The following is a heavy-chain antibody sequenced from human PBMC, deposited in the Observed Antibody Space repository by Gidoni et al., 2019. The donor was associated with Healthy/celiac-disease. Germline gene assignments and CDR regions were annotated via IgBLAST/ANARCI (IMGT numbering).Heavy chain of an antibody. V-gene: IGHV4-31*03. CDR2: IYYSGST. D-gene: IGHD2-21*01. CDR1: GGSISRGGDY. Sequence: QVQLQESGPGLVKPSQTLSLTCTVSGGSISRGGDYWSWIRQHPGKGLEWIRYIYYSGSTYYNPSLKSRVTISVDTSKNQFSLKLSSVTAADTAVYYCARVGIPPIPDDYYYYYGMDVWGQGTTVTVSS. J-gene: IGHJ6*02. CDR3: ARVGIPPIPDDYYYYYGMDV.